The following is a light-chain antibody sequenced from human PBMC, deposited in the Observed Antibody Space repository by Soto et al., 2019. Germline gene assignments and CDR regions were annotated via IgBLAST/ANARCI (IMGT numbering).Light chain of an antibody. CDR3: QQYGSSPPLT. Sequence: EIVLTQSPGTLSLSPGERATLSCRASQSVSSSYLAWYQQKPGQAPRLLIYGASSRATGIPDRFSGSGSGTDFTLTISRLEPEAFAVYYCQQYGSSPPLTFGGGTKVDIK. V-gene: IGKV3-20*01. CDR1: QSVSSSY. CDR2: GAS. J-gene: IGKJ4*01.